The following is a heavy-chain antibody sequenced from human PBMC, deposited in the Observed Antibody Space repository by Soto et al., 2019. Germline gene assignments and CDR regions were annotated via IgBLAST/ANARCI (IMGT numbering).Heavy chain of an antibody. D-gene: IGHD2-2*02. CDR3: AMEYCSATSCYKDY. V-gene: IGHV1-46*01. CDR1: GYIFTSYY. J-gene: IGHJ4*02. CDR2: INPFDGSR. Sequence: ASVKVSCKASGYIFTSYYIHWVRQAPGQGLEWMGWINPFDGSRMFAQSFQGRVTMTRDTSTSTVYMEVSSLRSEDTAVYYCAMEYCSATSCYKDYWGQGTLVTVS.